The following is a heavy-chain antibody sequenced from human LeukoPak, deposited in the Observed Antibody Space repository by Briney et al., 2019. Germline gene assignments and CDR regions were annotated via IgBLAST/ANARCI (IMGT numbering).Heavy chain of an antibody. Sequence: SETLSLTCTVSGGSISSYYWSWIRQPPGKGLEWIGYIYYSGSTNYNPSLKSRVTISVDTSKNQFSLKLSSVTAADTAVYYCARDPLGLGGFGYWGQGTLVTVSS. V-gene: IGHV4-59*01. J-gene: IGHJ4*02. CDR3: ARDPLGLGGFGY. CDR2: IYYSGST. D-gene: IGHD3-10*01. CDR1: GGSISSYY.